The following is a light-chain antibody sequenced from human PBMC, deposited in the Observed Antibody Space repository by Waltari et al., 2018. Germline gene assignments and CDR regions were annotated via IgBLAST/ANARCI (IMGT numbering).Light chain of an antibody. CDR2: DTT. Sequence: QAVVTQEPSLTVSPGGTVTVTCASSTGGVTSGHYPHWFQQKPGQAPRTLIYDTTNKSSWNPALFSGSLIGGKAALTLSGAQPEDEADYYCFLSYSAARVFGGGTKLTVL. J-gene: IGLJ3*02. CDR1: TGGVTSGHY. V-gene: IGLV7-46*01. CDR3: FLSYSAARV.